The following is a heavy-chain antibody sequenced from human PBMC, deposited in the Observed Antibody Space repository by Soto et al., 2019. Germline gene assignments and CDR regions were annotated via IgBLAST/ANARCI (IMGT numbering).Heavy chain of an antibody. Sequence: SETLSLTCAVYGGSFSGYYWSWIRQPPGKGLEWIGEINHSGSTNYNPSLKSRVTISVDTSKNQFSLKLSSVTAADTAVYYCAGSDIVVVPAAMSPRTYYMDVWGKGTTVTVSS. D-gene: IGHD2-2*01. CDR1: GGSFSGYY. CDR3: AGSDIVVVPAAMSPRTYYMDV. J-gene: IGHJ6*03. V-gene: IGHV4-34*01. CDR2: INHSGST.